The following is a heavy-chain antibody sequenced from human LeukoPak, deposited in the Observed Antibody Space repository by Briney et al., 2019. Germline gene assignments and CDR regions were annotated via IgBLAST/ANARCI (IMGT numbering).Heavy chain of an antibody. J-gene: IGHJ4*02. Sequence: KPGGSLRLSCAAFGFTFSSYSMNWVRQAPGKGLEWVSSISSSSSYIYYADSVKGRFTISRDNAKNSLYLQMNSLRAEDTAVYYCARVGPGNYYDSSGYYYGFDYWGQGTLVTVSS. CDR3: ARVGPGNYYDSSGYYYGFDY. CDR1: GFTFSSYS. V-gene: IGHV3-21*01. CDR2: ISSSSSYI. D-gene: IGHD3-22*01.